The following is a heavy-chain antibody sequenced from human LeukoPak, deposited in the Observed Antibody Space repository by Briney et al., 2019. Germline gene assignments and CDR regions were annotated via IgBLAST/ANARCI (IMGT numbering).Heavy chain of an antibody. D-gene: IGHD3-10*01. V-gene: IGHV4-39*01. J-gene: IGHJ4*02. CDR2: IYYSGST. CDR3: ARQTYGSGSYYHDY. CDR1: GGSISRSSYY. Sequence: SETLSLTCTVSGGSISRSSYYWGWIRQPPGKGLEWIGSIYYSGSTYYNPSLKSRVTISVDTSKNQFSLKLSSVTAADTAVYYCARQTYGSGSYYHDYWGQGTLVTVSS.